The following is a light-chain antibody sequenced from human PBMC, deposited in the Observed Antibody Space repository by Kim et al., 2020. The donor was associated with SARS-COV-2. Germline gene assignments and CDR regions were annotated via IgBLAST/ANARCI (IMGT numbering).Light chain of an antibody. CDR1: SSNIGNNY. V-gene: IGLV1-47*01. Sequence: GQRVTISCSGRSSNIGNNYVYWYQQVPGTAPKLLIYRNNQRPSGVPDRFSGSKSDTSASLALSGLRSEDGADYYCAAWDDSLSGWVFGGGTQLTVL. CDR2: RNN. J-gene: IGLJ3*02. CDR3: AAWDDSLSGWV.